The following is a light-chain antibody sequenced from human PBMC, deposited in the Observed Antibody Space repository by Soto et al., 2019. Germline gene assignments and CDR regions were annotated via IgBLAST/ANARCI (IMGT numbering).Light chain of an antibody. CDR3: QHYNNWPPF. J-gene: IGKJ4*01. Sequence: EIVMTQSPATLSVSPGQRATLSCRASQSVSSKLAWYQQKAGQAPRLLIYGASTRATGIPARFSGSGSGTEFPLTISSLQSEDFAVYYCQHYNNWPPFFGGGTKVEIK. V-gene: IGKV3-15*01. CDR2: GAS. CDR1: QSVSSK.